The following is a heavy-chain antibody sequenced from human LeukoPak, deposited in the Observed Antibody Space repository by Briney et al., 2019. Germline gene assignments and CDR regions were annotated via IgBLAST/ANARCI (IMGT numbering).Heavy chain of an antibody. CDR3: ARVRSYPGPG. D-gene: IGHD3-3*01. J-gene: IGHJ4*02. Sequence: WVSSISSSSSYIYYADSVKGRFTISRDNAKNSLYLQMNSLRAEDTAVYYCARVRSYPGPGWGQGTLVTVSS. V-gene: IGHV3-21*01. CDR2: ISSSSSYI.